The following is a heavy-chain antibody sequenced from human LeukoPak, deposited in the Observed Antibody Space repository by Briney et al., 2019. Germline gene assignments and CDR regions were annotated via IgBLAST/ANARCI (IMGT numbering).Heavy chain of an antibody. CDR2: IYWTDDK. CDR3: AHRRGVVAGGGGYFDY. V-gene: IGHV2-5*01. J-gene: IGHJ4*02. D-gene: IGHD2-15*01. CDR1: GFSLSTSEVG. Sequence: SGPTLVNPTQTLTLTCTFSGFSLSTSEVGVGWIRQSPGKALEWLALIYWTDDKRYSPSLKSRLTITKDTSKNQVVLTMTNMDPVDTATYYCAHRRGVVAGGGGYFDYWGQGTLVTVSS.